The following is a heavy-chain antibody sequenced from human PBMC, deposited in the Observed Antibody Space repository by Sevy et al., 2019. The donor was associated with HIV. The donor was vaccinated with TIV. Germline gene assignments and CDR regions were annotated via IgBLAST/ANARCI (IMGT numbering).Heavy chain of an antibody. V-gene: IGHV3-20*04. CDR3: AREKSCGGACYYFDY. J-gene: IGHJ4*02. Sequence: GGSLRLSCAASGFTFDDYGMSWVRQVPGKGLEWVSSINWNGGSTSYTDFVKGRFTISRDNAKNSLFLQVNSLRVEDTALYYCAREKSCGGACYYFDYWGQGVLVTVSS. D-gene: IGHD2-21*02. CDR1: GFTFDDYG. CDR2: INWNGGST.